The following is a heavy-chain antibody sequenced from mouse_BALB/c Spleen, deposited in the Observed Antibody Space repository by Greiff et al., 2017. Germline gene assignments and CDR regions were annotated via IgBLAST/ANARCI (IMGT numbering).Heavy chain of an antibody. CDR3: ARGGETTATEYFDY. D-gene: IGHD1-2*01. J-gene: IGHJ2*01. V-gene: IGHV5-6-5*01. Sequence: EVKVEESGGGLVKPGGSLKLSCAASGFTFSSYAMSWVRQTPEKRLEWVASISSGGSTYYPDSVKGRFTISRDNARNILYLQMSSLRSEDTAMYYCARGGETTATEYFDYWGQGTTLTVSS. CDR2: ISSGGST. CDR1: GFTFSSYA.